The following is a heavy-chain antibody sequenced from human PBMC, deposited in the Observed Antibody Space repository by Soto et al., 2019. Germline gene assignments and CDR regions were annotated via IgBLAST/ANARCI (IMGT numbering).Heavy chain of an antibody. CDR2: IIPILGIA. V-gene: IGHV1-69*02. D-gene: IGHD5-12*01. Sequence: QVQLVQSGAEVKKPGSSVKVSCKASGGTFSSYTISWVRQAPGQGLEWMGRIIPILGIANYAQKFQVRVTITADKSTSTAYMELSSLSSEDTAVYYCAGLDVASVYWGQGTRVTVSS. CDR1: GGTFSSYT. CDR3: AGLDVASVY. J-gene: IGHJ4*02.